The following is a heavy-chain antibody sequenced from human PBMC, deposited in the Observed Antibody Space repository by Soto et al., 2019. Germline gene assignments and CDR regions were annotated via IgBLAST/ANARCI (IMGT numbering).Heavy chain of an antibody. CDR3: ANDRSYYSQSWFDP. V-gene: IGHV3-23*01. CDR2: ISGRGGST. D-gene: IGHD3-10*01. J-gene: IGHJ5*02. CDR1: GFTFSSYA. Sequence: DVQVLESGGGLVQPGGSLRLSCAASGFTFSSYAMSWVRQAPGTGLEWVSAISGRGGSTYYADSVKGRFTISRDNSKKMVYVPMNSLRAEATAIYGCANDRSYYSQSWFDPWGQGTLVIVAS.